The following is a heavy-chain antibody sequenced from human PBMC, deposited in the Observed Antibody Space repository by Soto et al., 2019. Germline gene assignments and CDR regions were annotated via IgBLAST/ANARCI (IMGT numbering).Heavy chain of an antibody. J-gene: IGHJ5*02. CDR1: GFIVSSDI. D-gene: IGHD6-25*01. Sequence: EVQVVESGGGLIQPGGSLRLSCAVSGFIVSSDIMSWVRQAPGKGLEWVSIIHSTGDRTYYGDSVRGRFTISRDNSRNTVSLQMNGLRVEDTAVYYCATSGAWGQGTLVTVSS. V-gene: IGHV3-53*01. CDR3: ATSGA. CDR2: IHSTGDRT.